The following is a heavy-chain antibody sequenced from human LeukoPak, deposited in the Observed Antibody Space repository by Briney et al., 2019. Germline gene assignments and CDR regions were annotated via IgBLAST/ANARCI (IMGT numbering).Heavy chain of an antibody. CDR3: AREGDLQAYCGGDCYSYFDY. V-gene: IGHV4-38-2*02. CDR1: GYSISSGYH. J-gene: IGHJ4*02. D-gene: IGHD2-21*02. CDR2: IYHSGST. Sequence: PSETLSLTCAVSGYSISSGYHWGWIRQPPGKGLEWIGSIYHSGSTYYNPSLKSRVTISVDTSKNQFSLKLSSVTAADTAVYYCAREGDLQAYCGGDCYSYFDYWGQGTLVTVSS.